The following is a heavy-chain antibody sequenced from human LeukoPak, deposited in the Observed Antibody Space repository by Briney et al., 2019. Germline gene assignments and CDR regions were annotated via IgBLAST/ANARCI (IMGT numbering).Heavy chain of an antibody. V-gene: IGHV5-51*01. D-gene: IGHD5-24*01. CDR2: IYPGDSDT. CDR3: ARRDGYNNPFDF. J-gene: IGHJ4*02. Sequence: GESLKISCKGSGYRFTNYWIGWVRQMPGKGLEWMGIIYPGDSDTKYSPSFQGQVTISADKSINTACLQWSSLKASDTAIYYCARRDGYNNPFDFWGQGTLVTVSS. CDR1: GYRFTNYW.